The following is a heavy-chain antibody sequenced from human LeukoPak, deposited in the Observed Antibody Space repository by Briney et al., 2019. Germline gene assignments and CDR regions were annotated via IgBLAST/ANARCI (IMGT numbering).Heavy chain of an antibody. D-gene: IGHD4-23*01. Sequence: SETLSLTCAVYGGSFSGYYWSWIRQPPGKGLEWIGKITYSGSINYNPSLKSRVTISVDTSKNQFSLKLRSVTAADTAVYYCARGHSDGNSEWFDSWGQGTLVTVSS. CDR2: ITYSGSI. CDR1: GGSFSGYY. J-gene: IGHJ5*01. V-gene: IGHV4-34*01. CDR3: ARGHSDGNSEWFDS.